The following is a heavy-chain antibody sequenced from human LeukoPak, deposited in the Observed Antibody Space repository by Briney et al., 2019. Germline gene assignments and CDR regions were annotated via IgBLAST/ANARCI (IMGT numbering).Heavy chain of an antibody. CDR1: GFTFSGYY. J-gene: IGHJ4*02. Sequence: GGSLRLSCAASGFTFSGYYMSWIRQAPGKRLEWVSYISSSGSTIYYADSVKGRFTISRDNAKNSLYLQMNSLRAEDTAVYYCARVGSHGYFDYWGQGTPVTVSS. CDR3: ARVGSHGYFDY. V-gene: IGHV3-11*01. D-gene: IGHD1-26*01. CDR2: ISSSGSTI.